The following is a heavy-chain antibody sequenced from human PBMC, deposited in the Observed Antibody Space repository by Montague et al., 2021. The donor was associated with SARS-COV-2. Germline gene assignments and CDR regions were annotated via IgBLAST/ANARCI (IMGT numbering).Heavy chain of an antibody. CDR1: GFPFSSYW. V-gene: IGHV3-74*01. CDR3: ARDTVRDYGDSGDY. J-gene: IGHJ4*02. Sequence: YRRLSFTASGFPFSSYWMHWFRQAPGKGLVWVSRINSDGSSTSYSDSVKGRFTISRDNAKNTLYLQMNSLRAEDTAVYYCARDTVRDYGDSGDYWGQGTLVTVSS. CDR2: INSDGSST. D-gene: IGHD4-17*01.